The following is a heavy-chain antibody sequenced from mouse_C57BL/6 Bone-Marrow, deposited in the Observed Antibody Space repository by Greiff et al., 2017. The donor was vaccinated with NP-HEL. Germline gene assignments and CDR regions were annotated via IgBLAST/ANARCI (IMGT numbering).Heavy chain of an antibody. CDR2: ILPGSGST. Sequence: QVQLQQSGAELMKPGASVKLSCKATGYTFTGYWIEWVKQRPGHGLEWIGEILPGSGSTNYNEKFKGKATFTADTSSNTAYMQLSSLTTEDSAIYYCARSGIWIYCYGSSLFDYWGQGTTLTVSS. CDR1: GYTFTGYW. D-gene: IGHD1-1*01. CDR3: ARSGIWIYCYGSSLFDY. J-gene: IGHJ2*01. V-gene: IGHV1-9*01.